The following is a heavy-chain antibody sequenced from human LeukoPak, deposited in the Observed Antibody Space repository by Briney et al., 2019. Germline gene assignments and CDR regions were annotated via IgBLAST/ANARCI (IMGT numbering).Heavy chain of an antibody. J-gene: IGHJ4*02. CDR3: ARVPSWESKYYFDY. CDR1: GGSISSYY. CDR2: IYYSGST. Sequence: SETLSLTCTVSGGSISSYYWSWIRQPPGKGLEWIGYIYYSGSTNYNPSLKSRVTISIDTSKNQFSLKLSSVTAADTAVYYCARVPSWESKYYFDYWGQGTLVTVSS. D-gene: IGHD1-26*01. V-gene: IGHV4-59*01.